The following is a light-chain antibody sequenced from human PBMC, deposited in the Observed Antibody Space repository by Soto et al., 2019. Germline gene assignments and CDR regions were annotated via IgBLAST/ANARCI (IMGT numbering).Light chain of an antibody. Sequence: EIVLTQSPGTLSLSPGERATLSCRASQSVNASYVAWYQQKPGQGPRLLIYGASSRATGIPDRFSGSGSGTDFTLTISRLEPDDFAVYYCQQYGGSPGTFGQGTKVEIK. CDR3: QQYGGSPGT. CDR2: GAS. V-gene: IGKV3-20*01. J-gene: IGKJ1*01. CDR1: QSVNASY.